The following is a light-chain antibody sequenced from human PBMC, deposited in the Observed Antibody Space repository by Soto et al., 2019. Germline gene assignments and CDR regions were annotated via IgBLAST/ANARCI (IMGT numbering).Light chain of an antibody. J-gene: IGLJ1*01. Sequence: QSALTQPASVSGSPGQSITISCTGTSSDVGNYNYVSWYQQHPGKAPKLLIYEVANRPSGVSNRFSASKSGNTASLTISGLQAGDEADYYCSSYTSSSTYVFGTGTKVTVL. CDR1: SSDVGNYNY. CDR2: EVA. CDR3: SSYTSSSTYV. V-gene: IGLV2-14*01.